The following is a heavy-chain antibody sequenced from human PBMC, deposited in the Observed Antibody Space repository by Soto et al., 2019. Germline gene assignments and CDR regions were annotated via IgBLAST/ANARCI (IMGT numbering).Heavy chain of an antibody. Sequence: QVQLVQSGAEVKKPGYSVKVSCKASGGTFSRYTINWVRQAPGQGLEWMGRIIPIAAIANYTQKFQGRVTITVDKSSTTAYMELSSLRSDDTAVYDCARGSTIVRGAPSWFDPWGQGTLVTVSS. CDR2: IIPIAAIA. J-gene: IGHJ5*02. V-gene: IGHV1-69*02. CDR3: ARGSTIVRGAPSWFDP. D-gene: IGHD3-10*01. CDR1: GGTFSRYT.